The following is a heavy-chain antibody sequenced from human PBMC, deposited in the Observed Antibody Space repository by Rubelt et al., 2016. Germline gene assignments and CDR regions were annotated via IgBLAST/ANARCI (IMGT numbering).Heavy chain of an antibody. CDR2: IYFSGSP. V-gene: IGHV4-39*01. CDR1: GGSISSSSYY. J-gene: IGHJ4*02. CDR3: ARGNQVSGDY. D-gene: IGHD1-14*01. Sequence: QVQLQESGPGLVKPSETLSLTCTVSGGSISSSSYYWGWIRQPPGKGLEWIGSIYFSGSPFYNPSLQTRVTISVDKYKDQSSLELDSVAAADTAVDYCARGNQVSGDYWGQGTLVTVSS.